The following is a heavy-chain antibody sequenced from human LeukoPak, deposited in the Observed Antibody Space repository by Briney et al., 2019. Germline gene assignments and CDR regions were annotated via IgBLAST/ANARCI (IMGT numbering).Heavy chain of an antibody. J-gene: IGHJ5*02. V-gene: IGHV1-69*01. CDR1: GGTFSSYA. Sequence: KVSCKASGGTFSSYAISWVRQAPGQGLEWMGGIIPIFGTANYARKFQGRVTITADESTSTAYMEVSSLRSEDTAVYYYARGRGYYDFWSPPGYNWFDPWGQGTLVTVSS. CDR2: IIPIFGTA. CDR3: ARGRGYYDFWSPPGYNWFDP. D-gene: IGHD3-3*01.